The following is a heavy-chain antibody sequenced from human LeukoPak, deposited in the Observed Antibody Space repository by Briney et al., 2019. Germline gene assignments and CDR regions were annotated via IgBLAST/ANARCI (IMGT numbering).Heavy chain of an antibody. Sequence: SETLSLTCTVSGGSISSSSYYWGWIRQPPGKGLEWIGRIYTSGSTNYNPSLKSRVTISVDTSKNQFSLKLSSVTAADTAVYYCARELVAAYNWFDPWGQGTLVTVSS. CDR3: ARELVAAYNWFDP. V-gene: IGHV4-39*07. CDR1: GGSISSSSYY. CDR2: IYTSGST. D-gene: IGHD5-12*01. J-gene: IGHJ5*02.